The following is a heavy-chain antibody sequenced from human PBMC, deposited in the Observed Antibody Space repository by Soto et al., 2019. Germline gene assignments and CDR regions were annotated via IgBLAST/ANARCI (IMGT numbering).Heavy chain of an antibody. J-gene: IGHJ4*02. CDR1: GFTFSNSD. Sequence: GGSLRLSCAASGFTFSNSDMNWVRQAPGKGLEWVSGVSWNGSRTHYADSVKGRFIISRDNSRNFLYQQMNSLKASDTAMYYCARQEYCSSTSCYKVDSWGQGTLVTVSS. CDR3: ARQEYCSSTSCYKVDS. D-gene: IGHD2-2*02. CDR2: VSWNGSRT. V-gene: IGHV3-35*01.